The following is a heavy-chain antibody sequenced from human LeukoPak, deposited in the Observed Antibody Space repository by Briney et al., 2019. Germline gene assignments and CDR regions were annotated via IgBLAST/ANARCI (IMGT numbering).Heavy chain of an antibody. J-gene: IGHJ3*02. D-gene: IGHD4-17*01. CDR3: ARPADGDYAKDAFDI. Sequence: SETLSLTCTVSGGSISSYYWSWIRQPPGKGLEWIGYIYYSGSTNYNPSLKSRVTISVDTSKNQFSLKLSSVTAADTAVYYCARPADGDYAKDAFDIWGQGTMVTVSS. CDR1: GGSISSYY. V-gene: IGHV4-59*12. CDR2: IYYSGST.